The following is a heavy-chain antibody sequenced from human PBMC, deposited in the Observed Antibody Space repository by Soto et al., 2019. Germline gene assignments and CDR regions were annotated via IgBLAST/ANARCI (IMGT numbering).Heavy chain of an antibody. V-gene: IGHV4-39*01. CDR3: AAGDYYGSGTYYNGWFDS. CDR2: IYYSGST. Sequence: PSETLSLTCTVSGGSVSSSIYYWGWIRQPPRKGLEWIGSIYYSGSTYYNPSLKSRVTISLDTSKNQFSLRLNSVTAADAALYYCAAGDYYGSGTYYNGWFDSWGQGTLVTVSS. D-gene: IGHD3-10*01. J-gene: IGHJ5*01. CDR1: GGSVSSSIYY.